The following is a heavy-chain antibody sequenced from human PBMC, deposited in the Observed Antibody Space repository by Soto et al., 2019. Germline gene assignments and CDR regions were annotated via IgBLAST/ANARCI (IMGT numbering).Heavy chain of an antibody. J-gene: IGHJ6*02. Sequence: SETLSLTCTVSGGSISSSSYYWGWIRQPPGKGLEWIGSIYYSGSTYYNPSLKSRVTISVDTSKNQFSLKLSSVTAADTAVYYCARQARELRDYYYGMDVWGQGTTVTVSS. CDR2: IYYSGST. CDR1: GGSISSSSYY. D-gene: IGHD1-26*01. CDR3: ARQARELRDYYYGMDV. V-gene: IGHV4-39*01.